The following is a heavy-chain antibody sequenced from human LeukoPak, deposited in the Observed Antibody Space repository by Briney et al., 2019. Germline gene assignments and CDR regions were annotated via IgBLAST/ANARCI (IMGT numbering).Heavy chain of an antibody. CDR2: ISSSSYI. D-gene: IGHD6-19*01. CDR3: ARVIAVAGTDY. V-gene: IGHV3-21*05. Sequence: GGSLRLSCAASGFTFSSYEMNWVRQAPGKGLEWDSYISSSSYIYYADSVKGRFTISRDNAKNSLYLQMNSLRAEDMAVYYCARVIAVAGTDYWGQGTLVTVSS. J-gene: IGHJ4*02. CDR1: GFTFSSYE.